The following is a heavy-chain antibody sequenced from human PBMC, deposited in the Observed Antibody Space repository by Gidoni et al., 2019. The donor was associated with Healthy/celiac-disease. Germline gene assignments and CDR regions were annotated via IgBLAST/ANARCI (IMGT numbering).Heavy chain of an antibody. CDR1: GGSISSSSYY. CDR3: ASGGPSTSVYYFDY. CDR2: IYYSGGT. Sequence: QLQLQESGPGLVKPSETLSLTCTVSGGSISSSSYYWGWIRQPPGKGLEWIGSIYYSGGTYYNPSLKSRVTISVDTSNIQFSLKLSSVTAADTAVYYCASGGPSTSVYYFDYWGQGTLVTVSS. V-gene: IGHV4-39*01. J-gene: IGHJ4*02. D-gene: IGHD2-2*01.